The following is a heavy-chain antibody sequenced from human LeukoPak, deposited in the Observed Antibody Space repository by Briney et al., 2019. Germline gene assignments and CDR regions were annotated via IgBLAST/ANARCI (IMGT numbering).Heavy chain of an antibody. CDR3: AKLKSPGTWFGGYWFDP. CDR2: ISGSGGST. J-gene: IGHJ5*02. D-gene: IGHD3-10*01. Sequence: GGSLRLSCAASGFTFSSYAMSWVRQAPGKGLEWVSAISGSGGSTYYADSVKGRFTISRDNSKNTLYLQMNSLRAEDTAVYYCAKLKSPGTWFGGYWFDPWGQGTLVTVSS. CDR1: GFTFSSYA. V-gene: IGHV3-23*01.